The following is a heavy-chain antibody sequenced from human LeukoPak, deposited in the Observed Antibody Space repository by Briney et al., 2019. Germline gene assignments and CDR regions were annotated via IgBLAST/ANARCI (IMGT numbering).Heavy chain of an antibody. D-gene: IGHD2-15*01. CDR2: IYYSGTT. V-gene: IGHV4-31*09. J-gene: IGHJ5*02. Sequence: SQTLSLTCNVSGGSIRSGGYYWSWIRQHPGKGLECIGYIYYSGTTYYNPSLKSRVTISVDTSKNQFSLKLSSVTAADTAVYYCQTGVRSAGSIGAWGQGTLVTVSS. CDR3: QTGVRSAGSIGA. CDR1: GGSIRSGGYY.